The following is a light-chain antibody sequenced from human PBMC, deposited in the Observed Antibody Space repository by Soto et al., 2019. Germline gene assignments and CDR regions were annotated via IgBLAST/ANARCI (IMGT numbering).Light chain of an antibody. J-gene: IGKJ4*01. V-gene: IGKV3-15*01. Sequence: EIVLTQSPGTLSLSPGERVTLSCRASQSVRSNSAWYQQKPGQAPRLLIYGASIRATGIPARFSGSGYGTEFTLNISSLQSEDFAVYYCHQYNTWPLTFGGGTKVDIK. CDR3: HQYNTWPLT. CDR1: QSVRSN. CDR2: GAS.